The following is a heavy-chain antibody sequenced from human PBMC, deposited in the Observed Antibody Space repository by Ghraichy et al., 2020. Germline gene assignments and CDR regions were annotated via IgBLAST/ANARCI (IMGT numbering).Heavy chain of an antibody. D-gene: IGHD1-7*01. CDR1: GFTFSSYW. Sequence: GGSLRLSCAASGFTFSSYWMSWVRQAPGKGLEWVANIKQDGSEKYYVDSVKGRFTISRDNAKNSLYLQMNSLRAEDTAVYYCATNYPRFPYYFDYWGQGTLVTVSS. V-gene: IGHV3-7*01. CDR2: IKQDGSEK. CDR3: ATNYPRFPYYFDY. J-gene: IGHJ4*02.